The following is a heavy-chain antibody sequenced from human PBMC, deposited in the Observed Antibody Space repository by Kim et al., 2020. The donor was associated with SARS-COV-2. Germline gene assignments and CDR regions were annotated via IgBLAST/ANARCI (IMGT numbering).Heavy chain of an antibody. D-gene: IGHD6-19*01. J-gene: IGHJ4*02. V-gene: IGHV3-30-3*01. CDR2: ISYDGSNK. CDR3: ARAIVAVAGTFDY. Sequence: GGSLRLSCAASGFTFSSYAMHWVRQAPGKGLEWVAVISYDGSNKYYADSVKGRFTISRDNSKNTLYLQMNSLRAEDTAVYYCARAIVAVAGTFDYWGQGTLVTVSS. CDR1: GFTFSSYA.